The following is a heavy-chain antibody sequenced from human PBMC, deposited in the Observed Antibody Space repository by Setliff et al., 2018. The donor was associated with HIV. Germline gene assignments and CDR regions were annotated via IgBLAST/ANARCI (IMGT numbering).Heavy chain of an antibody. J-gene: IGHJ4*02. CDR3: ARVWLYYYGSGPEAPFDY. Sequence: ASVKVSCKASGGTFSSYAISWVRQAPGQGLEWMGGIIPNSGGTNYAQKFQGRVTMTRDTSISTAYMELSRLRSDDTAVYYCARVWLYYYGSGPEAPFDYWGQGTLVTVSS. CDR1: GGTFSSYA. V-gene: IGHV1-2*02. CDR2: IIPNSGGT. D-gene: IGHD3-10*01.